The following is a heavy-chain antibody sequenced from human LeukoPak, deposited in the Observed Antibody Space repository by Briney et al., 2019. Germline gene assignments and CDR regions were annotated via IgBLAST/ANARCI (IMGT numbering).Heavy chain of an antibody. Sequence: GGSLRLSCAASGFTFSSHAMNWVRQPPGKGLDWVSSIDKSGDGAFYADSVKGRFTISRDNSKNTLYLQMNSLRREDTAVYYCARRGGASGWGAFDIWGQGTMVTVSS. CDR3: ARRGGASGWGAFDI. V-gene: IGHV3-23*01. CDR1: GFTFSSHA. D-gene: IGHD6-25*01. CDR2: IDKSGDGA. J-gene: IGHJ3*02.